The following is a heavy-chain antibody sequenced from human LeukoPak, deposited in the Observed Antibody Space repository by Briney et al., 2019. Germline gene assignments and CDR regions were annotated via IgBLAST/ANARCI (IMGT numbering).Heavy chain of an antibody. CDR3: ARALPLVVVAATSDWFDP. CDR1: GYTFTSYG. D-gene: IGHD2-15*01. CDR2: ISAYNGNT. Sequence: ASVKVSCKASGYTFTSYGISWVRQAPGQGLEWMGWISAYNGNTNYAQKFQGRVTMTRDTSTSTVYMELSSLRSEDTAVYYCARALPLVVVAATSDWFDPWGQGTLVTVSS. J-gene: IGHJ5*02. V-gene: IGHV1-18*01.